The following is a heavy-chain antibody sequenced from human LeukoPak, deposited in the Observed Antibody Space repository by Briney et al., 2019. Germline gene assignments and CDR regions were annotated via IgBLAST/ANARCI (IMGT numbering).Heavy chain of an antibody. V-gene: IGHV1-8*01. Sequence: ASVKVSCKASGYTFTSYDINWVRQATGQGLEWMGWMNPNSGNTGYAQEFQGRVTMTRNTSISTAYMELSSLRSEDTAVYYCARASTVTTIDYWGQGTLVTVSS. CDR2: MNPNSGNT. CDR1: GYTFTSYD. CDR3: ARASTVTTIDY. J-gene: IGHJ4*02. D-gene: IGHD4-17*01.